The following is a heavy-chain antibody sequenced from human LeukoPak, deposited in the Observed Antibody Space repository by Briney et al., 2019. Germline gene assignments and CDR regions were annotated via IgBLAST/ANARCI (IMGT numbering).Heavy chain of an antibody. J-gene: IGHJ4*02. CDR1: GFTFSSYA. V-gene: IGHV3-23*01. Sequence: GGSLRLSCPASGFTFSSYAMSWVRQAPGKGLEWVSAISGSGGSTYYADSVKGRFTISRDNSKNTLYLQMNSLRAEDTAVYYCAKDFRDYYDSSGFDYWGQGTLVTVSS. D-gene: IGHD3-22*01. CDR2: ISGSGGST. CDR3: AKDFRDYYDSSGFDY.